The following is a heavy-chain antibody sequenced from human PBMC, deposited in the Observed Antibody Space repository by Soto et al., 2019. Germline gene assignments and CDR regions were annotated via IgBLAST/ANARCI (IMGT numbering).Heavy chain of an antibody. J-gene: IGHJ3*02. CDR3: ATVITIFGVVPGAFDI. Sequence: RXSVKVSCKVSGYTLTELSMHWVRQAPGKGLEWMGGFDPEDGETIYAQKFQGRVTMTEDTSTDTAYMELSSLRSEDTAVYYCATVITIFGVVPGAFDIWGQGPMGT. CDR2: FDPEDGET. CDR1: GYTLTELS. D-gene: IGHD3-3*01. V-gene: IGHV1-24*01.